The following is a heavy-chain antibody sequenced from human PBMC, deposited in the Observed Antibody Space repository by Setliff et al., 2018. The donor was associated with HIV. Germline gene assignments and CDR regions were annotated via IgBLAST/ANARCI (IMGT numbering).Heavy chain of an antibody. CDR3: AGHFDYDHTLDPFDL. Sequence: SETLSLTCTVSRGSISSYYWSWIRQPPGKGLEWIGFLHRSGDSYYNPSLHSRVAVSVDTSKNQFSLTLRSVTAADTAVYYCAGHFDYDHTLDPFDLWGEGAMVTVSS. CDR2: LHRSGDS. CDR1: RGSISSYY. V-gene: IGHV4-59*08. D-gene: IGHD3-22*01. J-gene: IGHJ3*01.